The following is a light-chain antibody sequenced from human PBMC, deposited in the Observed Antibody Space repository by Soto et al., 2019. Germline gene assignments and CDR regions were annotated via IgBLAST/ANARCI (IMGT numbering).Light chain of an antibody. V-gene: IGKV1-27*01. CDR1: QGISNY. CDR3: QKYNSAPRT. Sequence: DIQMTQSPSSLSASVGDRVTITCRASQGISNYLAWYQQKPGRVPKLLIYEASTSQSGGPSRFSGSGSGTDFPLTISSQQPEDVATYYCQKYNSAPRTFGQGTKVEIK. CDR2: EAS. J-gene: IGKJ1*01.